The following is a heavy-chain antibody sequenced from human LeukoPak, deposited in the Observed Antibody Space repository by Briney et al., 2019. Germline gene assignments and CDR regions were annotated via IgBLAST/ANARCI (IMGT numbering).Heavy chain of an antibody. J-gene: IGHJ4*02. V-gene: IGHV1-18*01. Sequence: GASVKVSCKASGYTFTSYGISWVRQAPGQGLEWMGWISAYNGNTNYAQKLQGRVTMTTDTSTSTAYKELRSLRSDDTAVYYCARVYYYDSSGFIADYWGQGTLVTVSS. CDR3: ARVYYYDSSGFIADY. CDR1: GYTFTSYG. D-gene: IGHD3-22*01. CDR2: ISAYNGNT.